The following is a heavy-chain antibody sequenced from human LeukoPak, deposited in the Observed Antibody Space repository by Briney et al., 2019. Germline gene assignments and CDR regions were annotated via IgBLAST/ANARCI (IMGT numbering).Heavy chain of an antibody. CDR1: GFSISSGYY. J-gene: IGHJ2*01. Sequence: PSETLSLTCAVSGFSISSGYYWGWIRQPPGKGLEYIGSIYRSGNTYYNPSLKSRVTISVDTSKNQFFLKLSSVTAADTAVYYCARDWAVTSYWYFDLWGRGTLVTVSS. CDR3: ARDWAVTSYWYFDL. V-gene: IGHV4-38-2*02. CDR2: IYRSGNT. D-gene: IGHD4-17*01.